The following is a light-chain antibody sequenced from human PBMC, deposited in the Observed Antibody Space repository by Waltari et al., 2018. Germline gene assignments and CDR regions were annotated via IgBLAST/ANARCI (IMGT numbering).Light chain of an antibody. CDR2: GVS. CDR3: NSYANSNTRV. J-gene: IGLJ3*02. Sequence: QSALTQAASVSGSPGQPITISCTGTSSVIGSYNYVSWYQQHPGKAPKLIIYGVSNRPSGVSNRFSGSKSGNTASLTISGLQAEDEADYYCNSYANSNTRVFGGGTKLTVL. V-gene: IGLV2-14*03. CDR1: SSVIGSYNY.